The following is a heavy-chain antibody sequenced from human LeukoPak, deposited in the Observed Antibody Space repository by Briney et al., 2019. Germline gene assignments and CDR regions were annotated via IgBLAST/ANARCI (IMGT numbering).Heavy chain of an antibody. Sequence: ASVRVSCKSSGFPFTGHYMHWVRQVPGQGLEWIGYINPTRGDTYYSEKFRGRVTMTRDTSIRTAYMELNRLSSDDTAVYFCARDHTYYYDSSSYVDDALDIWGQGTMVTVFS. V-gene: IGHV1-2*02. CDR2: INPTRGDT. CDR1: GFPFTGHY. D-gene: IGHD3-22*01. J-gene: IGHJ3*02. CDR3: ARDHTYYYDSSSYVDDALDI.